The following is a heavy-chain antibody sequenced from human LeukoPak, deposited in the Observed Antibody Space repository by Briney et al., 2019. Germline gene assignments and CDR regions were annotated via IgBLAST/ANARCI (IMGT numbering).Heavy chain of an antibody. Sequence: GGSLRLSCAASGFTFASYSMNWVRQAPGKGLEWVSSISGDSTYIYNEGSVKGRFTISRDNAQASLYLQMISLRADDTAVYYCGRFRGGLKRQGAFAFGGRGTRVSVS. D-gene: IGHD1-1*01. V-gene: IGHV3-21*01. CDR1: GFTFASYS. J-gene: IGHJ4*02. CDR2: ISGDSTYI. CDR3: GRFRGGLKRQGAFAF.